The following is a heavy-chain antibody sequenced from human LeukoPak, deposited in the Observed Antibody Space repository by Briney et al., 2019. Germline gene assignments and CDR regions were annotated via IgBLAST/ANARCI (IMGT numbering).Heavy chain of an antibody. CDR1: GFTFSSYN. V-gene: IGHV3-48*02. D-gene: IGHD5-12*01. J-gene: IGHJ3*02. Sequence: PGGCLRLSCAPSGFTFSSYNMNWVRQAPGKGLGWVSYISSISSTIYYADSVKGRFTISRDNAKNSLYLQMNSLRYEDTAVYYCARGYSGYVDIWGQGTMVTVSS. CDR2: ISSISSTI. CDR3: ARGYSGYVDI.